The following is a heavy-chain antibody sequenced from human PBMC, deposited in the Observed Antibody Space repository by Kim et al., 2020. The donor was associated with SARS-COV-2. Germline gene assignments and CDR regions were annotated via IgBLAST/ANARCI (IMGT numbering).Heavy chain of an antibody. CDR2: IYYSGST. CDR3: ARQPPGSFQPRALDI. D-gene: IGHD3-10*01. Sequence: SETLSLTCTVSGGSISSSNYYWGWIRQPPGKGLEWIGSIYYSGSTNYNPSLRSRVTISVDTSKNRFSLKLTSVTAADTAVYYCARQPPGSFQPRALDIWGQGTMVTVSS. CDR1: GGSISSSNYY. J-gene: IGHJ3*02. V-gene: IGHV4-39*07.